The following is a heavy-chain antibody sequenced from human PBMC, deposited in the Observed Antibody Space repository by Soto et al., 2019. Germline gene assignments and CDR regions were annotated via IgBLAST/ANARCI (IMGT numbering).Heavy chain of an antibody. V-gene: IGHV4-31*03. CDR2: IYYSGST. Sequence: SETLSLTCTVSGDSISSGGYYWSWIRQHPWKGLEWIGYIYYSGSTYYNPSLKSRVTISVDTSKNQFSLKLSSVTAADTAVYYCARGTITIFGVARYYSDYWCQGXLLTVYS. CDR1: GDSISSGGYY. D-gene: IGHD3-3*01. CDR3: ARGTITIFGVARYYSDY. J-gene: IGHJ4*02.